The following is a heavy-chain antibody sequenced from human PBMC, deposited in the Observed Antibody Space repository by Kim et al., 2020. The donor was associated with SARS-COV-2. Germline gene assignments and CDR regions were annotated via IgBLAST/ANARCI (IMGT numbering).Heavy chain of an antibody. J-gene: IGHJ5*02. CDR3: ARDGLWFGELLYNWFDP. CDR1: GYTFTSYG. CDR2: ISANNGNT. D-gene: IGHD3-10*01. V-gene: IGHV1-18*01. Sequence: ASVKVSCKASGYTFTSYGISWVRQAPGQGLEWMGWISANNGNTNYAQKLQGRVTMTTDTSTSTAYMELRSLRSDDTAVYYCARDGLWFGELLYNWFDPWGQGTLVTVSS.